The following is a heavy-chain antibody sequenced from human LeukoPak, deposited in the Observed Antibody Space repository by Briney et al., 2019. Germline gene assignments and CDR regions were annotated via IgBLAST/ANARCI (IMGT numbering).Heavy chain of an antibody. CDR2: ISAYNGDT. Sequence: ASVKVSCKTSGYIFAHNGISWVRQAPGQGPEWMGWISAYNGDTNYAQNFQGRVTMTRDTSTSTVYMELRSLRSDDTAVYYCARVDTGGVTGSLTLDYWGQGTLVTVSS. CDR1: GYIFAHNG. J-gene: IGHJ4*02. CDR3: ARVDTGGVTGSLTLDY. V-gene: IGHV1-18*01. D-gene: IGHD2-21*02.